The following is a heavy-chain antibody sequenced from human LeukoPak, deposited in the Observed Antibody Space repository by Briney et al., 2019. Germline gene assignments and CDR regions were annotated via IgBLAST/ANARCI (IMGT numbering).Heavy chain of an antibody. Sequence: GGSLRLSCAASGFTFSSYSMNWVRQAPGKGLEWVSCISSSSSTIYYADSVKGRFTISRDNAKNSLYLQMNSLRAEDTAVYYCARAPYNWNYDSGYSYGSVNDYWGQGTLVTVSS. J-gene: IGHJ4*02. D-gene: IGHD5-18*01. CDR2: ISSSSSTI. CDR3: ARAPYNWNYDSGYSYGSVNDY. V-gene: IGHV3-48*01. CDR1: GFTFSSYS.